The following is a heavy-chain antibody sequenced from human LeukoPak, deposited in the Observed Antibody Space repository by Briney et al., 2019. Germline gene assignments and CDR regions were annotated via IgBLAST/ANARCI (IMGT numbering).Heavy chain of an antibody. V-gene: IGHV1-18*01. CDR2: ISAYNGNT. D-gene: IGHD5-12*01. CDR1: GYTFTSYG. J-gene: IGHJ6*03. CDR3: ARVRSGYGAYYYYYYMDV. Sequence: GASVKVSCKASGYTFTSYGISWVRQAPGQGLEWMGWISAYNGNTNYAQKLQGRVTMTTDTSTSTAYMELRSLRSDDTAVYYCARVRSGYGAYYYYYYMDVWGKGTTVTISS.